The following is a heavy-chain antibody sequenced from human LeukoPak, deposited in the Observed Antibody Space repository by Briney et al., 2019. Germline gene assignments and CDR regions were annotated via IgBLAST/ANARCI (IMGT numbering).Heavy chain of an antibody. CDR3: ARDGRASSQPYYYYYYMDV. CDR2: IYTSGST. CDR1: GGSISSYY. Sequence: SETLSLTCTVSGGSISSYYWSWIRQPAGKVLEWIGRIYTSGSTNYNPSLKSRVTMSVDTSKNQFSLKLSSVTAADTAVYYCARDGRASSQPYYYYYYMDVWGKGTTVTISS. D-gene: IGHD2-2*01. V-gene: IGHV4-4*07. J-gene: IGHJ6*03.